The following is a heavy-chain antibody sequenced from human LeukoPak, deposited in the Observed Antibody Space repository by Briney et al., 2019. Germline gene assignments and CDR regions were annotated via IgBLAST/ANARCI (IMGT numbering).Heavy chain of an antibody. J-gene: IGHJ4*02. CDR1: GYPFISYG. V-gene: IGHV1-18*01. CDR3: ATGPGYSSGWYSY. D-gene: IGHD6-19*01. CDR2: VTPHNGDA. Sequence: ASVKVSCRPSGYPFISYGFSWVRQAPGQGLEWMGWVTPHNGDANYAQNFQGRVTMTTDTSTSTAYMELRSLRSDDTATYYCATGPGYSSGWYSYWGQGTLVTVSS.